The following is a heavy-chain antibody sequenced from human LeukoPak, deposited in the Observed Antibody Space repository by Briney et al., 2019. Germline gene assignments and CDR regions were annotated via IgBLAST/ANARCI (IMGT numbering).Heavy chain of an antibody. CDR2: ISYDGTNK. Sequence: GGSLRLSCAASGFTFSNYGMHWVRQAPGKGLEWVAVISYDGTNKYYADSVKGRFTISRDNSKNTLYLQMNSLRAEDTAVYYCAKDEQQLPDYWGQGTLVTVSS. V-gene: IGHV3-30*18. D-gene: IGHD6-13*01. CDR3: AKDEQQLPDY. J-gene: IGHJ4*02. CDR1: GFTFSNYG.